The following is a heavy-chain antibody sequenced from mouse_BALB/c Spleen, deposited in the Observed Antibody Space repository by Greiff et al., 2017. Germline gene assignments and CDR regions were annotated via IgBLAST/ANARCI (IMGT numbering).Heavy chain of an antibody. CDR1: GFSLTSYG. V-gene: IGHV2-5-1*01. J-gene: IGHJ4*01. CDR2: IWRGGST. CDR3: AKRGLHAMDY. Sequence: VKVVESGPSLVQPSQSLSITCTVSGFSLTSYGVHWVRQSPGKGLEWLGVIWRGGSTDYNAAFMSRLSITKDNSKSQVFFKMNSLQADDTAIYYCAKRGLHAMDYWGQGTSVTVSS. D-gene: IGHD3-1*01.